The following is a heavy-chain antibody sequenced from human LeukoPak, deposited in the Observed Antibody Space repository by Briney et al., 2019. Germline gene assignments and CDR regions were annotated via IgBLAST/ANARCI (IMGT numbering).Heavy chain of an antibody. J-gene: IGHJ4*02. CDR1: GYTFTSYA. V-gene: IGHV1-3*01. D-gene: IGHD2-2*01. CDR2: INAGNGNT. CDR3: ARERSVVVPAALHRGGGGY. Sequence: ASVKVSCKASGYTFTSYAMHWVRQAPGQRLEWMGWINAGNGNTKYSQKFQGRVTITRDTSASTAYMELSSLRSEDTAVYYCARERSVVVPAALHRGGGGYWGQGTLVTVSS.